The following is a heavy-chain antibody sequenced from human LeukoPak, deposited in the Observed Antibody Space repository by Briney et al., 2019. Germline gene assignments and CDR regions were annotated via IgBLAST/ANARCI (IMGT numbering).Heavy chain of an antibody. CDR3: AEKKNFYFDY. V-gene: IGHV3-23*01. J-gene: IGHJ4*02. D-gene: IGHD1-7*01. Sequence: GGSLRLSCAASGFTFSSYSMNWVRQAPGKGLEWLSAISSSGSTTYYADSVKGRFTISRDNSKNTLYLQMNSLRAEDTAVYYCAEKKNFYFDYWGQGTLVTVSS. CDR2: ISSSGSTT. CDR1: GFTFSSYS.